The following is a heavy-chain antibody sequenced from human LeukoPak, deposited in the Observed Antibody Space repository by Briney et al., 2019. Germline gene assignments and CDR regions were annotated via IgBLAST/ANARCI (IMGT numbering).Heavy chain of an antibody. V-gene: IGHV4-59*01. J-gene: IGHJ3*02. CDR2: IYYSGST. CDR1: GGSISSYY. CDR3: AREGEYCGGDCYDAFDT. Sequence: KPSETLSLTCTVSGGSISSYYWSWIRQPPGKGLEWIGYIYYSGSTNYNPSLKSRVTISVDTSKNQFSLKLSSVTAADTAVYYCAREGEYCGGDCYDAFDTWGQGTMVTVSS. D-gene: IGHD2-21*01.